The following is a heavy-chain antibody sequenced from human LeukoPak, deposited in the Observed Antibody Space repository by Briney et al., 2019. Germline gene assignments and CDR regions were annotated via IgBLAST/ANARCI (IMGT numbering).Heavy chain of an antibody. J-gene: IGHJ6*02. CDR2: IYSGGST. V-gene: IGHV3-53*01. CDR1: GFIVSSNY. CDR3: ARINGGDGMDV. D-gene: IGHD4-23*01. Sequence: TGGSLRLSCAASGFIVSSNYMSWVRQGPGKGLEWVSVIYSGGSTYYADSVKGRFTISRDNSKNTLYLQTNSLRAEDTAVYYCARINGGDGMDVWGQGTTVTVSS.